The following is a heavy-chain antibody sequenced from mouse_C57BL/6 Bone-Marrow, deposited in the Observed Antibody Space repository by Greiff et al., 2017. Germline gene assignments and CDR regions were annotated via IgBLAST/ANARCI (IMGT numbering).Heavy chain of an antibody. CDR2: IYPRSGNT. J-gene: IGHJ3*01. CDR1: GYTFTSYG. CDR3: ASYGSSTFAY. Sequence: VKLLESGAELARPGASVKLSCKASGYTFTSYGISWVKQRTGQGLEWIGEIYPRSGNTYYNEKFKGKATLSAAKSSSTAYMGLRSLTSEDSAVFFCASYGSSTFAYRGQGTRLTVSA. V-gene: IGHV1-81*01. D-gene: IGHD1-1*01.